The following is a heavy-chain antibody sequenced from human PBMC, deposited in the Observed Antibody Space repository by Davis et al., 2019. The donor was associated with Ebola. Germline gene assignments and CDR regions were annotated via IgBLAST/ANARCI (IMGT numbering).Heavy chain of an antibody. J-gene: IGHJ4*02. CDR2: ISYDGSNK. Sequence: PGGSLRLSCAASGFTFSSYAMHWVRQAPGKGLEWVAVISYDGSNKYYADSVKGRFTISRDNSKNTLYLQMNSLRAEDTAVYYCASARINLWELQRMDDYWGQGTLVTVSS. D-gene: IGHD1-26*01. V-gene: IGHV3-30-3*01. CDR1: GFTFSSYA. CDR3: ASARINLWELQRMDDY.